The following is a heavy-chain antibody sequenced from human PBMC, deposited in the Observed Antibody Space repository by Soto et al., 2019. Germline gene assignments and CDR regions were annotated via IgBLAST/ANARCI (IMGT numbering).Heavy chain of an antibody. CDR2: IYYSGST. J-gene: IGHJ5*02. D-gene: IGHD3-3*01. Sequence: SETLSLTCTVSGGSISSGDYYWSWIRQPPGKGLEWIGYIYYSGSTYYNPSLKSRVTISVDTSKNQFSLKLSSVTAADTAVYYCARYYDFWSGYVRWFDTWGQATLVTVSS. V-gene: IGHV4-30-4*01. CDR1: GGSISSGDYY. CDR3: ARYYDFWSGYVRWFDT.